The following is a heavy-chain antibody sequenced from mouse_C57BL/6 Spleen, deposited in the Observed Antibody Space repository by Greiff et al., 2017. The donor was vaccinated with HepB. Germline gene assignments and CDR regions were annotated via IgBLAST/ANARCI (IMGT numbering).Heavy chain of an antibody. CDR1: GYTFTSYT. D-gene: IGHD1-1*01. CDR3: ARRGAGSSYYFDY. V-gene: IGHV1-4*01. CDR2: INPSSGYT. J-gene: IGHJ2*01. Sequence: QVQLKQSGAELARPGASVKMSCKASGYTFTSYTMHWVKQRPGQGLEWIGYINPSSGYTKYNQKFKDKATLTADKSSRTAYMQLSSLTSEDSAVYYCARRGAGSSYYFDYWGQGTTLTVSS.